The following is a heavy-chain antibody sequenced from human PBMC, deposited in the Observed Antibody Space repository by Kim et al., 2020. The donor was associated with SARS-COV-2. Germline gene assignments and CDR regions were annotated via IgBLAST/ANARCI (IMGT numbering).Heavy chain of an antibody. CDR1: GYTLTELS. D-gene: IGHD3-10*01. CDR2: FDPEDGET. CDR3: ATVPDGSGSYYWAGSDY. Sequence: ASVKVSCKVSGYTLTELSMHWVRQAPGKGLEWMGGFDPEDGETIYAQKFKGRVTMTEDTSTDTAYMELSSLRSEDTAVYYCATVPDGSGSYYWAGSDYWGQGTLVTVSS. J-gene: IGHJ4*02. V-gene: IGHV1-24*01.